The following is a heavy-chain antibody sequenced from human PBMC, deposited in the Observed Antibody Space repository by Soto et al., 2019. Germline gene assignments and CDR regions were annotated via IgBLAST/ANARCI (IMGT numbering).Heavy chain of an antibody. CDR2: ISGSGGST. V-gene: IGHV3-23*01. Sequence: GGSLRLSCAASGFAFSSYAMSWVRQAPGKGLEWVSAISGSGGSTYYADSVKGRFTISRDNSKNTLYLQMNSLRAEDTAVYYCAKDSGYGDYVVIDYWGQGTLVTVSS. CDR3: AKDSGYGDYVVIDY. J-gene: IGHJ4*02. D-gene: IGHD4-17*01. CDR1: GFAFSSYA.